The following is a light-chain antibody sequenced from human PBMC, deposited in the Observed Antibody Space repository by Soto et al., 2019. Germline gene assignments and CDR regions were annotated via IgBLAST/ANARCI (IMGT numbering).Light chain of an antibody. V-gene: IGLV2-8*01. J-gene: IGLJ3*02. CDR1: SSDVGAYKY. CDR2: EVS. Sequence: QSALTQPPSASGSPGQSVTISCTGTSSDVGAYKYVSRYQQYPGKAPKLMIYEVSKRPSGVPDRFSGSKSGNTASLTVSGLQAEDEADYYCTSYVGSNIWVFGGGTQLTVL. CDR3: TSYVGSNIWV.